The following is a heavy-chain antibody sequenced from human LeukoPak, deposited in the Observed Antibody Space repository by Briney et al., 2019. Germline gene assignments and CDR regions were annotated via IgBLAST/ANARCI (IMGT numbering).Heavy chain of an antibody. D-gene: IGHD3-22*01. Sequence: GGSLRLSCAASGFTFSTYSMNWVRQAPGKGLEWVSSISTGTSNIYYADSVKGRFTISRDNAKNSLYLQMNSLRAEDTAVYYCARSYYDSSGDCDYWGQGTLVTVSS. CDR3: ARSYYDSSGDCDY. CDR1: GFTFSTYS. V-gene: IGHV3-21*01. CDR2: ISTGTSNI. J-gene: IGHJ4*02.